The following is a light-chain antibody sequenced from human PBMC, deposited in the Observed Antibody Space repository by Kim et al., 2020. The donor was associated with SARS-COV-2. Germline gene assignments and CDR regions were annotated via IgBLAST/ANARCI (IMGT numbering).Light chain of an antibody. CDR3: QSYDSSLSGPV. Sequence: RVTISCTGSSSNIGAGYDVHWYQQLPGTAPKLLIYGNDNRPSGVPDRFSGSKSGTSASLAITGLQAEDEADYYCQSYDSSLSGPVFGGGTKLTVL. V-gene: IGLV1-40*01. CDR2: GND. CDR1: SSNIGAGYD. J-gene: IGLJ3*02.